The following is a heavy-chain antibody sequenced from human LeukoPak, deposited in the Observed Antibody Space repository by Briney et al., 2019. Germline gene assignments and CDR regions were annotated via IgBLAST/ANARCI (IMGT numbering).Heavy chain of an antibody. CDR2: IKGDGSEK. D-gene: IGHD4-11*01. J-gene: IGHJ5*02. CDR1: GFTFSSYW. CDR3: ARDEYRSRWLHP. Sequence: GGSVRLSCAASGFTFSSYWMSWVRLAPGKGLEWVANIKGDGSEKRYVDSVKGRFTISRDNAQNSVHLQMNSLRAEDTAVYYCARDEYRSRWLHPWGQGTPVTVTS. V-gene: IGHV3-7*01.